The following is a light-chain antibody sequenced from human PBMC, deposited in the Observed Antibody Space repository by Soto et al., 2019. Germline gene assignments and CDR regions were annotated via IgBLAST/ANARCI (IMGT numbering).Light chain of an antibody. CDR1: QAITND. CDR3: LQHNSYPRT. CDR2: AAS. J-gene: IGKJ1*01. Sequence: DLQMTQSPSSLSASVGDRVTITCRASQAITNDLSWYQQKPGEPPKRLIYAASTLHSGVPSRFGGSGSGTEFTLTISSLQPEDFATYFCLQHNSYPRTFGQGTKVEIK. V-gene: IGKV1-17*01.